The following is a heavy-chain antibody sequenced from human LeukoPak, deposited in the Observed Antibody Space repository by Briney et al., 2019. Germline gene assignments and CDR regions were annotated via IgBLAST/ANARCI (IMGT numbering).Heavy chain of an antibody. D-gene: IGHD3-10*02. Sequence: GGPLGLSRAASGFTVSSNYMSWVRQAPGKGLEWVSVIYSGGGTYYADSVRGRFTISRDNSKNTLYLQMNSLRAEDTAVYYCAREMFGEGNYWGQGTLVTVSS. CDR2: IYSGGGT. J-gene: IGHJ4*02. CDR1: GFTVSSNY. V-gene: IGHV3-66*01. CDR3: AREMFGEGNY.